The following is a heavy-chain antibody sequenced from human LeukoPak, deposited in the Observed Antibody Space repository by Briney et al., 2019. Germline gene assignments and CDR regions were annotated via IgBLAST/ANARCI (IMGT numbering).Heavy chain of an antibody. CDR3: ARLAAAGNYYYYYGMDV. CDR1: GYSFTSYW. D-gene: IGHD6-13*01. Sequence: GESLKISCKGSGYSFTSYWIGWVRQMPGKGLEWMGIIYPGDSDTRYSPSFQGQVTISADKSISTAYLQWSSLKASDTAMYYCARLAAAGNYYYYYGMDVWGQGTTVTVSS. J-gene: IGHJ6*02. CDR2: IYPGDSDT. V-gene: IGHV5-51*01.